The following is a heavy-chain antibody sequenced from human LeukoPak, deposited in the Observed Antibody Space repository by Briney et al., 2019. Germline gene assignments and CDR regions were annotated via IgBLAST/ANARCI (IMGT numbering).Heavy chain of an antibody. V-gene: IGHV3-30*04. D-gene: IGHD2-15*01. CDR3: ASGYCSGGSCYSLDY. CDR1: GFTLSSYA. J-gene: IGHJ4*02. CDR2: ISYDGSNK. Sequence: GRSLRLSCAASGFTLSSYAMHWVRQAPGKGLEWVAVISYDGSNKYYADSVKGRFTISRDNSKNTLYLQMNSLRAEDTAVYYCASGYCSGGSCYSLDYWGQGTLVTVSS.